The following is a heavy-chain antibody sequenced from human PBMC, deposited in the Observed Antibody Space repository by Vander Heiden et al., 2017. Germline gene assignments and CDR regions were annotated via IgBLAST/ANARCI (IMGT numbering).Heavy chain of an antibody. J-gene: IGHJ4*02. CDR3: ATSSDCTNGVCHGFDY. CDR2: FDPEDGET. Sequence: QVQLVQSGAEVKKPGASVKVSCKVAGYTLTELSMHWVRQAPGKGLEWMGGFDPEDGETIYAQKFQGRVTMTEDTSTDTAYMELSSLRSEDTAVYYCATSSDCTNGVCHGFDYWGQGTLVTVSS. CDR1: GYTLTELS. D-gene: IGHD2-8*01. V-gene: IGHV1-24*01.